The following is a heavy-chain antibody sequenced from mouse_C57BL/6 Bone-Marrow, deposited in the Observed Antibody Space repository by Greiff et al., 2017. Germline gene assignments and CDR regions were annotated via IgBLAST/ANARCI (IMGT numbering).Heavy chain of an antibody. V-gene: IGHV14-4*01. CDR3: TRIAY. CDR1: GFNIKDDY. CDR2: IDPENGDT. Sequence: VQLKESGAELVRPGASVKLSCTASGFNIKDDYMHWVKQRPEQGLEWIGWIDPENGDTEYASKFQGKATITVDTSFNTAYLQLSSLTSEDTAVYYCTRIAYWGQGTLVTVSA. J-gene: IGHJ3*01.